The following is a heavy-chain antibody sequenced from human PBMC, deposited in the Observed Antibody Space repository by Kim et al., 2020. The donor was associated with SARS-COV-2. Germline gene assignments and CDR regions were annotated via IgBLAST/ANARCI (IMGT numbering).Heavy chain of an antibody. Sequence: ASVKVSCKASGYTFTSYYMHWVRQAPGQGLEWMGIINPSGGSTSYAQKFQGRVTMTRDTSTSTVYMELSSPRSEDTAVYYCARDHPMVRGVSLLDGMDVWGQGTTVTVSS. D-gene: IGHD3-10*01. J-gene: IGHJ6*02. CDR1: GYTFTSYY. V-gene: IGHV1-46*01. CDR3: ARDHPMVRGVSLLDGMDV. CDR2: INPSGGST.